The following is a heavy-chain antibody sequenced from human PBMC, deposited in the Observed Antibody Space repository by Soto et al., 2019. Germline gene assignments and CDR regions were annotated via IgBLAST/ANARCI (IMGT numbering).Heavy chain of an antibody. CDR3: AREDDGGDSLDV. V-gene: IGHV4-30-4*08. CDR1: GDSISSDYYH. D-gene: IGHD2-21*02. J-gene: IGHJ6*02. Sequence: QVQLQQSGPGLVKPSQTLSLTCTVSGDSISSDYYHWTWIRQSPGKGLEWIGYIHHSGSILYNPSLKSRVTISVDTSKNQFSLHLTSVTAADTAVYFCAREDDGGDSLDVWVQGTTVTVSS. CDR2: IHHSGSI.